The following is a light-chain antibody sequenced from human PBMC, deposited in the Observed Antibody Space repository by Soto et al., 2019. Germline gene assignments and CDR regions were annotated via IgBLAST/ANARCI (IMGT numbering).Light chain of an antibody. V-gene: IGLV2-8*01. CDR2: EVT. Sequence: QSALTQPPSASGSPGQSVTISCTGTSSDVGGYHYVSWYQQYPGRAPKLMIYEVTKRPSGVPDRFSGSKSGNTASLTVSGLQAADEADYYCSSYAASNNFYFVFGGGTKLTVL. J-gene: IGLJ3*02. CDR3: SSYAASNNFYFV. CDR1: SSDVGGYHY.